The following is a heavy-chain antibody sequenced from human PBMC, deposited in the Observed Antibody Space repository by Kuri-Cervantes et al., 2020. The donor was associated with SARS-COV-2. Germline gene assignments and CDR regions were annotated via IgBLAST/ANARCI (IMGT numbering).Heavy chain of an antibody. CDR2: IYTSGST. Sequence: LRLSCTVSGGSISSGSYYWSWIRQPAGKGLEWIGRIYTSGSTYYNPSLKSRVTISVDTSKNQFSLKLSSVTAADTAVYYCARYGPPRYYFDYWGQGTLVTVSS. J-gene: IGHJ4*02. CDR3: ARYGPPRYYFDY. CDR1: GGSISSGSYY. D-gene: IGHD4-17*01. V-gene: IGHV4-61*02.